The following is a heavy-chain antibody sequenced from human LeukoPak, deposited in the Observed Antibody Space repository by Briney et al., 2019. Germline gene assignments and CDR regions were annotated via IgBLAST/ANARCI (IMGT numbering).Heavy chain of an antibody. CDR3: AKDARRTSGWYFFDY. CDR1: GFAFSSQA. V-gene: IGHV3-23*01. Sequence: PGGSLRLSCAASGFAFSSQAMGWVRQAPGKGLEWVSVISDSGSITYYADSVKGRFTISRDNSKNTLFLQMNSLRAEDTAGYYCAKDARRTSGWYFFDYWGQGTLVTVSS. D-gene: IGHD6-19*01. J-gene: IGHJ4*02. CDR2: ISDSGSIT.